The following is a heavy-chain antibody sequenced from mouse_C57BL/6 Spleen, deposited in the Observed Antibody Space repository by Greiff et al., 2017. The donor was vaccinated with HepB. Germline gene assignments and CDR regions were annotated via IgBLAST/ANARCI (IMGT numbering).Heavy chain of an antibody. Sequence: EVQVVESGGGLVKPGGSLKLSCAASGFTFSSYAMSWVRQTPEKRLEWVATISDGGSYTYYPDNVKGRFTISRDNAKNNLYLQMSHLKSEDTAMYYCAREGYYGSHSWFAYWGQGTLVTVSA. V-gene: IGHV5-4*01. D-gene: IGHD1-1*01. CDR3: AREGYYGSHSWFAY. CDR2: ISDGGSYT. J-gene: IGHJ3*01. CDR1: GFTFSSYA.